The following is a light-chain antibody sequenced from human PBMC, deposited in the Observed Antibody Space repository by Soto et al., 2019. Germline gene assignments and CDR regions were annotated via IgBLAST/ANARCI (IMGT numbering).Light chain of an antibody. CDR3: QQYGSSPKT. Sequence: EIVLTQSPGTLSLSPGERATLSCRAGQSVTSDYLAWYQQKPGQAPRLLIHGASSRATGIPDRFSGSGSATDFTLTISRLEPEDFAVYYCQQYGSSPKTFGRGTKVDIK. V-gene: IGKV3-20*01. CDR2: GAS. CDR1: QSVTSDY. J-gene: IGKJ1*01.